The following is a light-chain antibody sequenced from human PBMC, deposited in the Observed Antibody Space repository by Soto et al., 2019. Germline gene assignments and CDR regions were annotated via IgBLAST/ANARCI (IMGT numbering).Light chain of an antibody. CDR3: QQRSNWL. Sequence: DIQMTQSPSSLSASVGDRVTITCRASQTISRYLNWYQQRPGKAPNLLIYSASSLQSAVPSRFSGSGSGTEFTLTISSLQPDDFAVYYCQQRSNWLFGPGTKVDIK. J-gene: IGKJ3*01. V-gene: IGKV1-39*01. CDR2: SAS. CDR1: QTISRY.